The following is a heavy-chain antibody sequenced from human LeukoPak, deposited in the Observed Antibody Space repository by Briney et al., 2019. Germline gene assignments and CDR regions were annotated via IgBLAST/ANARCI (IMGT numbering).Heavy chain of an antibody. D-gene: IGHD5-24*01. CDR2: TYYSSKWYN. CDR3: ARDGRRDGYNWRAFDI. CDR1: GDSVSSNIAA. V-gene: IGHV6-1*01. J-gene: IGHJ3*02. Sequence: SQTLSLTCAISGDSVSSNIAAWTWIRESPSRGLEWLGRTYYSSKWYNDYAVSVKSRIIINADTSKNQFSLKLSSVTAADTAVYYCARDGRRDGYNWRAFDIWGQGTMVTVSS.